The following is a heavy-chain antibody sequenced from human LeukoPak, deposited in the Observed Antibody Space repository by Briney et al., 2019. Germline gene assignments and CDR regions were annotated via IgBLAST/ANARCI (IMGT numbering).Heavy chain of an antibody. J-gene: IGHJ3*02. CDR3: ARGSGQLDPFDI. CDR1: GYSFTSYW. D-gene: IGHD6-6*01. V-gene: IGHV5-51*01. CDR2: IYPGDSDT. Sequence: GVSLQISCEGSGYSFTSYWIGWVRRMPVKGLEGMGIIYPGDSDTRYSPSFQGQVTISADKSISTAYLQWSSLKASDTAMYYCARGSGQLDPFDIWGQGTMVTVSS.